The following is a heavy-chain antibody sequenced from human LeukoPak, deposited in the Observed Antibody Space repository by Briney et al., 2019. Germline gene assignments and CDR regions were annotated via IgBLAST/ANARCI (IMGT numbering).Heavy chain of an antibody. D-gene: IGHD3/OR15-3a*01. J-gene: IGHJ4*02. CDR2: MYYSGST. CDR1: GGSISSSSYY. CDR3: ARQTGSGLFILP. Sequence: SETLSLTCNVSGGSISSSSYYWHWIRQPPGKGLEWIGSMYYSGSTYYNPSLKSRVSISIDTSKNQFSLRLTSVTAADTAVYYCARQTGSGLFILPGGQGTLVTVSS. V-gene: IGHV4-39*01.